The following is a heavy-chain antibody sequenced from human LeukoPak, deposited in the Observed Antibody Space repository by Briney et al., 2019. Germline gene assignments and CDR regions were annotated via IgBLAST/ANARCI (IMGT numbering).Heavy chain of an antibody. CDR2: IDFGGTTI. CDR1: GFTFSDYY. V-gene: IGHV3-11*04. J-gene: IGHJ6*04. Sequence: GGSMRLSCAASGFTFSDYYMSWIRQAPGKGLEWVSYIDFGGTTINYADSVKGRFTIARDNAKKSVYLQMNSLRAEDTAVYYCARGVGLEYNYYYMDVWGKGATVTISS. CDR3: ARGVGLEYNYYYMDV. D-gene: IGHD3-16*01.